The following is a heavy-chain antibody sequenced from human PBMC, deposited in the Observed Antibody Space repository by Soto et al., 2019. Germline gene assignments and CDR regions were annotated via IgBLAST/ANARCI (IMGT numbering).Heavy chain of an antibody. D-gene: IGHD3-22*01. J-gene: IGHJ6*02. Sequence: PSQTLSLTCAISGDSVSSNSAAWNWIRQSPSRGLEWLGRTYYRSKWYNDYAVSVKSRITINPDTSKNQFSLQLNSVTPEDTAVYYCARVPYTDYYDSSGYYYGMDVWGQGTTVTVSS. CDR1: GDSVSSNSAA. V-gene: IGHV6-1*01. CDR2: TYYRSKWYN. CDR3: ARVPYTDYYDSSGYYYGMDV.